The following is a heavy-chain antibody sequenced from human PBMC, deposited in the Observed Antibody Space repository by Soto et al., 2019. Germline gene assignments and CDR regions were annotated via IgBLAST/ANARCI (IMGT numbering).Heavy chain of an antibody. V-gene: IGHV3-30*18. CDR3: AKDLGYRVGNYYFGMDV. Sequence: QVPLVESGGGVVQPGRSLRLSCAVSGFTFSSYGMHWVRQAPGKGLEWVSFISYDGSNKYYADSVKGRFTISRDISKNTLYLQMNSLRPEDTAVYYCAKDLGYRVGNYYFGMDVWGQGTTVTVSS. CDR1: GFTFSSYG. D-gene: IGHD4-4*01. J-gene: IGHJ6*02. CDR2: ISYDGSNK.